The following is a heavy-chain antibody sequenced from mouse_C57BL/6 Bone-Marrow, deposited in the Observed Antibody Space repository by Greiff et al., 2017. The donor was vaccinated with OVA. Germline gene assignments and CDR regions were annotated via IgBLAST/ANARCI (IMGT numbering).Heavy chain of an antibody. Sequence: EVMLVESGGDLVKPGGSLKLSCAASGFTFSSYGMSWVRQTPDKRLEWVATISSGGSYTYYPDSVKGRFTISRDNAKNTLYLQMSSLKSEDTAMYYCARQRDYGSIYWGQGTLVTVSA. V-gene: IGHV5-6*01. CDR3: ARQRDYGSIY. CDR1: GFTFSSYG. J-gene: IGHJ3*01. CDR2: ISSGGSYT. D-gene: IGHD1-1*01.